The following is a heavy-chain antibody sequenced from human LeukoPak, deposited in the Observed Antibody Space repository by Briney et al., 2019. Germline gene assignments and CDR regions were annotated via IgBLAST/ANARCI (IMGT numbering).Heavy chain of an antibody. CDR3: VRGADTGYSSDS. D-gene: IGHD3-9*01. CDR2: ISYDGSNK. Sequence: GPSLRLSCAASGFTSSSYATHWVRQAPGKGLGWVAVISYDGSNKYYADSVKGRFSISRDNAENTLYLQMNSLRVEDTAVYYCVRGADTGYSSDSWGQGTLVTVSS. CDR1: GFTSSSYA. V-gene: IGHV3-30*04. J-gene: IGHJ4*02.